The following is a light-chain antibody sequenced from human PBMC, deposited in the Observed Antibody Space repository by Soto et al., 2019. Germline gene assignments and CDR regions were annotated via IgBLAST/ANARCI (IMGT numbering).Light chain of an antibody. CDR1: SSDVGGYNY. CDR3: ISYTSSSTLVV. V-gene: IGLV2-14*01. Sequence: QSVLTQPASVSGSPGQSITISCTGTSSDVGGYNYVSWYQQHPGKAPKLMIYDVSNRPSGVSNRFSGSKSGNTASLTISGLQAEDEDDYYCISYTSSSTLVVFGGGTKLTVL. J-gene: IGLJ2*01. CDR2: DVS.